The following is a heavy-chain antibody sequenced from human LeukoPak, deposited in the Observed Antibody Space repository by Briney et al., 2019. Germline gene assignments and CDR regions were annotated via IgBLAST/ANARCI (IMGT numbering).Heavy chain of an antibody. J-gene: IGHJ3*02. D-gene: IGHD4-23*01. V-gene: IGHV1-69-2*01. CDR3: ATKSTTTVGAFDI. Sequence: VKVSCKASGYTFIDYYIHWVQQAPGKGLEWMGRVDPEDGEALYAEKFKGRLTITADRSTTTAYMELSSLRSEDTAVYYCATKSTTTVGAFDIWGQGTLFTVSS. CDR1: GYTFIDYY. CDR2: VDPEDGEA.